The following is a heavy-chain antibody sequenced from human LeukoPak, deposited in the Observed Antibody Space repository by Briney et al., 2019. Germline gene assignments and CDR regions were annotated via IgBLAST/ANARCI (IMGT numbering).Heavy chain of an antibody. D-gene: IGHD6-25*01. CDR1: GFTFSSYA. CDR3: ARKGIGSSRYQNMDV. Sequence: PGGSLGLSCAASGFTFSSYAMSWVRQAPGKGPEWVSTISIDGGRTYYADSVKGRFTVSRDTSKNTLYLQMNSLRAEDTAVYYCARKGIGSSRYQNMDVWGKGTTVTVSS. V-gene: IGHV3-23*01. CDR2: ISIDGGRT. J-gene: IGHJ6*03.